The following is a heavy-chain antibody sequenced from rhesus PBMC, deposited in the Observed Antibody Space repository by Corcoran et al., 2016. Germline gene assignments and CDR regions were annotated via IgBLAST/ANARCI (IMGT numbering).Heavy chain of an antibody. CDR1: GGSISGYYL. J-gene: IGHJ4*01. D-gene: IGHD6-13*01. Sequence: QVQLQESGPGVVKPSETLSLTCAVSGGSISGYYLWSWIRQPPGKGRVWLGYIYGGSGITSYTPSLNSRVIMSRVTSKNQFSLKCSSVTAAETAGYYCAREVVVGIAAGRDVDYWGQGVLVTVSS. CDR2: IYGGSGIT. V-gene: IGHV4S7*01. CDR3: AREVVVGIAAGRDVDY.